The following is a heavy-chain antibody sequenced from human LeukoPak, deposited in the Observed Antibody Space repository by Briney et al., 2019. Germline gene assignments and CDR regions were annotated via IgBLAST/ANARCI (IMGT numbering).Heavy chain of an antibody. Sequence: GGSLRLSCAASGFTFSSYWMTWVRQAPEKGLEWVANIKQDGSEKNYVNSVKGRFIISRDNAKNSLYLQMNSLRAEDTAVYYCATPLDYYDSSGYHRGGDWGQGTLVTVSS. CDR1: GFTFSSYW. D-gene: IGHD3-22*01. J-gene: IGHJ4*02. V-gene: IGHV3-7*03. CDR2: IKQDGSEK. CDR3: ATPLDYYDSSGYHRGGD.